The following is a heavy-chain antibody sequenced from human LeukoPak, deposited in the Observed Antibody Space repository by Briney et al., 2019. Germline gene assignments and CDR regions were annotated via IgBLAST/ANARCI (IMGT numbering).Heavy chain of an antibody. D-gene: IGHD2-15*01. Sequence: SETLSLTCTVSGGSISSSSYYWGWIRQPPGKGLEWIGSIYYSGSTYYNPSLKSRVTISVDTSKNQFSLKLSSVTAADTAVYYCARRCANGGGSCYYLADYWGQGTLVTVSS. CDR1: GGSISSSSYY. J-gene: IGHJ4*02. CDR2: IYYSGST. V-gene: IGHV4-39*01. CDR3: ARRCANGGGSCYYLADY.